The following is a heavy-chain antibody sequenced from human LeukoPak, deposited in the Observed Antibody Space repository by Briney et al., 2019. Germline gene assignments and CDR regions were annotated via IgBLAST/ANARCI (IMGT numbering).Heavy chain of an antibody. J-gene: IGHJ4*02. CDR1: GGTFSGYA. Sequence: SVKVSCKASGGTFSGYAISWVRQAPGQELEWMGGIIPIFGTANYAQKFQGRVTITADESTSTAYMELSSLRSEDTAVYYCAREVGYYDSSGHFDYWGQGTLVTVSS. CDR3: AREVGYYDSSGHFDY. CDR2: IIPIFGTA. D-gene: IGHD3-22*01. V-gene: IGHV1-69*01.